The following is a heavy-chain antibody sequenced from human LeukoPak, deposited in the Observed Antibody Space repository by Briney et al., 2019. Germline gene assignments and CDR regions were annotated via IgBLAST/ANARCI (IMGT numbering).Heavy chain of an antibody. D-gene: IGHD3-16*01. V-gene: IGHV3-7*03. CDR1: GFTFSTYW. CDR3: ARGGGLDV. J-gene: IGHJ6*02. Sequence: GGSLRLSCAASGFTFSTYWMNWARQARGKGLEWVASINPSGSVRYYVDSVKGRFTISRDNAKNSLYVQMSNLRAEDTAVYFCARGGGLDVWGQGATVTVSS. CDR2: INPSGSVR.